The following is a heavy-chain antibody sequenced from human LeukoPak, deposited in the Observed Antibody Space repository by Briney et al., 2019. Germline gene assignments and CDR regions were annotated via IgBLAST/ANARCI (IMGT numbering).Heavy chain of an antibody. CDR3: ARDSNYAFDY. V-gene: IGHV3-64*04. CDR1: GFXFSTYA. J-gene: IGHJ4*02. Sequence: GGSLRLSCSASGFXFSTYAIHWVRQAPGKGREYVSGITNNGGSTYYADSVKGRFTISRDNSKNTLYLQMNSLRAEDTAVYYCARDSNYAFDYWGQGTLVTVSS. CDR2: ITNNGGST. D-gene: IGHD4-11*01.